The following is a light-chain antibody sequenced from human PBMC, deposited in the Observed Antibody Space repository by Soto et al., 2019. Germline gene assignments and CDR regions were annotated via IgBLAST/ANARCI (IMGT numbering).Light chain of an antibody. CDR1: QSVSTSY. V-gene: IGKV3-11*01. CDR3: QQRSNWPLT. CDR2: DAS. J-gene: IGKJ4*02. Sequence: VLTQSPVTMSLSIGQRATLSCSASQSVSTSYLAWYQQKPGQAPRLLIYDASNRATGIPARFSGSGSGTDFTLTISSLEPEDFAVYYCQQRSNWPLTFGGGTKVDIK.